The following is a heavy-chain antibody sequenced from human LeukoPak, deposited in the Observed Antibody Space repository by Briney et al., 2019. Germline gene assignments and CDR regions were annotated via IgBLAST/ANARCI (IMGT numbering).Heavy chain of an antibody. D-gene: IGHD6-6*01. Sequence: SETLSLTCSVSGGSISSYYWSWILQPPGKGLEYIGYSYYSGSTDYNPSLKSRVTISVDTSNQFSLMLTSVTAADTAVYYCARQSIAARRAFDIWGQGTMVTVSS. CDR1: GGSISSYY. V-gene: IGHV4-59*08. CDR2: SYYSGST. CDR3: ARQSIAARRAFDI. J-gene: IGHJ3*02.